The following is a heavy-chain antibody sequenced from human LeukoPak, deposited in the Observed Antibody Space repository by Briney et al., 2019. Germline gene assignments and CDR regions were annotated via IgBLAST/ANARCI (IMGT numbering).Heavy chain of an antibody. Sequence: GASVKVSCKASGYTFTSYYMHWVRQAPGQGLEWMGIINPSGGSTSYAQKFQGRVTMTRDTSTSTVYMELSSLRSEDTAVYHCAREGEQGLLWFGELQPYFDYWGQGTLVTVSS. CDR1: GYTFTSYY. J-gene: IGHJ4*02. CDR3: AREGEQGLLWFGELQPYFDY. V-gene: IGHV1-46*01. CDR2: INPSGGST. D-gene: IGHD3-10*01.